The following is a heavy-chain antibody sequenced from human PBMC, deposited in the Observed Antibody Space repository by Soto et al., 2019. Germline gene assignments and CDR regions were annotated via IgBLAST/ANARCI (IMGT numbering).Heavy chain of an antibody. CDR1: GGSISSYN. CDR2: IYYSGST. Sequence: PSETLSLTCTVSGGSISSYNWIWIRQSPGKGLECIGYIYYSGSTNYNPSLKSRVTISVDTSKNQFSLKLSSVTAADTAVYYCARGAGFSYASTWFDIWGQGTLVTVSS. J-gene: IGHJ5*02. CDR3: ARGAGFSYASTWFDI. D-gene: IGHD5-18*01. V-gene: IGHV4-59*01.